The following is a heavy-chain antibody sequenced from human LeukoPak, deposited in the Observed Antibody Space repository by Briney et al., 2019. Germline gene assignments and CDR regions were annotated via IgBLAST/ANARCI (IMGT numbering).Heavy chain of an antibody. J-gene: IGHJ4*02. V-gene: IGHV4-34*01. CDR2: INHSGST. D-gene: IGHD3-22*01. Sequence: SETLSLTCAVYGGSFSGYYWSWIRQPPGKGLEWIGEINHSGSTNYNPSLKSRVTISVDTSKNQFSLKLSSVTAADTAVYYCARSRHYYYDSSGYPPYLDYWGQGTLVTVSS. CDR3: ARSRHYYYDSSGYPPYLDY. CDR1: GGSFSGYY.